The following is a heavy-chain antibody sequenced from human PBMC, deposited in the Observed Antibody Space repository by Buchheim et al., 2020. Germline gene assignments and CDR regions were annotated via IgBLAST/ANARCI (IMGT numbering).Heavy chain of an antibody. CDR1: GGSFSGYY. Sequence: QVQLQQWGAGLLKPSETLSLTCAVYGGSFSGYYWSWIRQPPGKGLEWIGEINHSGSTNYNPSLKSRVTISVDTSKNQFSLKLSSVTAADTAVYYCARATDVGTYYYYYYGMDVWGQGTT. J-gene: IGHJ6*02. V-gene: IGHV4-34*01. D-gene: IGHD4-17*01. CDR2: INHSGST. CDR3: ARATDVGTYYYYYYGMDV.